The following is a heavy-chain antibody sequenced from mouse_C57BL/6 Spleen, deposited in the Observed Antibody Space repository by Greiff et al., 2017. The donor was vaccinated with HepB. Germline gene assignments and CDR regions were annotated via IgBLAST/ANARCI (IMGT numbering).Heavy chain of an antibody. D-gene: IGHD2-1*01. CDR1: GYTFTSYW. J-gene: IGHJ2*01. CDR3: ARGYYGNYVFDY. CDR2: IDPSDSYT. V-gene: IGHV1-69*01. Sequence: QVQLKQPGAELVMPGASVKLSCKASGYTFTSYWMHWVKQRPGQGLEWIGEIDPSDSYTNYNQKFKGKSTLTVDKSSSTAYMQLSSLTSEDSAVYYCARGYYGNYVFDYWGQGTTLTVSS.